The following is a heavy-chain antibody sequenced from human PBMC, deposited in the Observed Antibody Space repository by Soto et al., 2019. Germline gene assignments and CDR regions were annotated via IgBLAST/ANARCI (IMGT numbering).Heavy chain of an antibody. Sequence: QVQLVQSGTEVKKSGSSVKVSCRASGGTSSNFVLTWVRQVPGPGLEWLGGILPMFGAVKYAQKFQDRLIITADRSTQTAAMELGSLRSEDTAVYYCARPKRSGYDRGDSYYHTMDVWGHGTTVTVS. J-gene: IGHJ6*02. V-gene: IGHV1-69*06. CDR1: GGTSSNFV. CDR2: ILPMFGAV. D-gene: IGHD3-3*01. CDR3: ARPKRSGYDRGDSYYHTMDV.